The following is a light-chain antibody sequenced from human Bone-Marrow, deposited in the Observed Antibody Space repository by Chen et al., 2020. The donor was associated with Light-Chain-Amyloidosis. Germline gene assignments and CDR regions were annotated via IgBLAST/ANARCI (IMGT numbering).Light chain of an antibody. Sequence: SFVLTQPPSVSVAPGQTARVTCGGNNIGFKTVHWYRQRPGQAPVVVLYDDSARPSGTPERFSGSNSGNTATLTINRVEAGDEADYYCQVWYGNTDRGVFGGGTKLTVL. J-gene: IGLJ3*02. V-gene: IGLV3-21*02. CDR1: NIGFKT. CDR3: QVWYGNTDRGV. CDR2: DDS.